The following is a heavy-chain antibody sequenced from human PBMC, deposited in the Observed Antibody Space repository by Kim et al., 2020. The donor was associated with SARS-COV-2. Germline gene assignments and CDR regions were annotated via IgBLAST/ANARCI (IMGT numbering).Heavy chain of an antibody. J-gene: IGHJ4*02. V-gene: IGHV4-30-4*01. CDR1: GGSISTADYY. CDR2: IFYSETT. CDR3: ARGLVVIGNYFDQ. D-gene: IGHD2-21*01. Sequence: SETLSLTCTVSGGSISTADYYWNWIRQSPGKGLEWIGYIFYSETTNLNPSLKSRFLMSLDSSKNQFSRKLKSVTAAATAVYYCARGLVVIGNYFDQWGQG.